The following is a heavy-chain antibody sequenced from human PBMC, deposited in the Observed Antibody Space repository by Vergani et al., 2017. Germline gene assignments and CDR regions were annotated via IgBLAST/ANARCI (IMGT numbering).Heavy chain of an antibody. D-gene: IGHD6-13*01. V-gene: IGHV3-30*18. J-gene: IGHJ4*02. CDR1: GFTFSSYG. Sequence: QVQLVESGGGVVQPGRSLRLSCAASGFTFSSYGMHWVRQAPGKGLEWVAVISYDGSNKYYADSVKGRFTISRDNSKNTLYLQMNRLRAEDTAVYYCAKDGFKEGAAAGDWGQGTLVTVSS. CDR2: ISYDGSNK. CDR3: AKDGFKEGAAAGD.